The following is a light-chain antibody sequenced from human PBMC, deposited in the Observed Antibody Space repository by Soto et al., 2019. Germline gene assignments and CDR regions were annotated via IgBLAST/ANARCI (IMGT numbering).Light chain of an antibody. J-gene: IGLJ2*01. Sequence: QSVLTQPASVSGSPGQSITISCTGTSSDIGGYNYVSWYQHHPGKAPTLIIYEVSYRPSGVSNRFSGSKSGNTASLTISGLQAEDEADYYCSSYTMSGTLDVLFGGGTKLTVL. V-gene: IGLV2-14*01. CDR3: SSYTMSGTLDVL. CDR2: EVS. CDR1: SSDIGGYNY.